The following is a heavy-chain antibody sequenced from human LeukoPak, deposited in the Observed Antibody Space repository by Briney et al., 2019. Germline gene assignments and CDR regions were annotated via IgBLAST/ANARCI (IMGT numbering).Heavy chain of an antibody. J-gene: IGHJ4*02. D-gene: IGHD2-8*01. CDR2: ISSSGTYK. V-gene: IGHV3-21*01. CDR1: GFTFRSSS. CDR3: TTKWY. Sequence: GGSLRLSCTTSGFTFRSSSFNWVRQVPGKGLEWVASISSSGTYKYYGDSVEGRFTISRDNAKDSLFLQMDSLRVEDTAVYYCTTKWYWGQGTLVTVSS.